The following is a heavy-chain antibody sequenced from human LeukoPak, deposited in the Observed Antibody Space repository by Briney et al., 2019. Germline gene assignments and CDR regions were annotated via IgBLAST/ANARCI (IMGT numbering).Heavy chain of an antibody. J-gene: IGHJ5*02. CDR3: ARFVDSSGYLYP. V-gene: IGHV3-48*03. D-gene: IGHD3-22*01. CDR1: GFTFSSYE. CDR2: ISSSGSTI. Sequence: GGSLRLSCAASGFTFSSYEMNWVRQAPGKGLEWVSYISSSGSTIYYADSVKGRFTISRDNAKNSLYLQMNSLRAEDTAVYYCARFVDSSGYLYPWGQGTLVTVSS.